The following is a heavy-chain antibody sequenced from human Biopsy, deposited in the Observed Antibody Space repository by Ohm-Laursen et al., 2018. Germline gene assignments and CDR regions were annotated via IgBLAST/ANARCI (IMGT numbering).Heavy chain of an antibody. D-gene: IGHD3-16*01. CDR2: ISHTGDT. J-gene: IGHJ4*02. CDR1: GGSFTGHY. V-gene: IGHV4-59*11. Sequence: TLSLTCTVSGGSFTGHYWSWIRQPPGKGLEWIGHISHTGDTSYKSSLKSRVTISLDTSRKHFSLRLTSLAAADMAVYYCERGSNEYVGLYFPLWGQGTLVTVSS. CDR3: ERGSNEYVGLYFPL.